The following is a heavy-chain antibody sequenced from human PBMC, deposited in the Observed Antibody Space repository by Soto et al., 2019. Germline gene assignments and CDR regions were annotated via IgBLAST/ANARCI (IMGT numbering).Heavy chain of an antibody. D-gene: IGHD3-3*01. CDR2: ISYDGSNK. J-gene: IGHJ1*01. Sequence: PGGSLRLSCAASGFTFSSYGMHWVRQAPGKGLEWVAVISYDGSNKYYADSVKGRFTISRDNSKNTLYLQMNSLRAEDTAVYYCAKYEAFWSGYLFYSRGLGTLVTVS. V-gene: IGHV3-30*18. CDR3: AKYEAFWSGYLFYS. CDR1: GFTFSSYG.